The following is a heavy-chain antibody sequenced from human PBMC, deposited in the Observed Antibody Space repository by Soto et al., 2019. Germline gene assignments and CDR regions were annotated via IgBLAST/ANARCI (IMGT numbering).Heavy chain of an antibody. Sequence: GGALRLSCAASGFTFSSYIRNWVRQAPGKGLEWVSYISSSSSTIYYADSVKGRFTISRDNAKNSLYLQMNSLRDEDTAVYYCARDSPCDVVVPAAFYYYYYYGIDDWGPRTTVTV. J-gene: IGHJ6*02. CDR2: ISSSSSTI. V-gene: IGHV3-48*02. CDR1: GFTFSSYI. D-gene: IGHD2-2*01. CDR3: ARDSPCDVVVPAAFYYYYYYGIDD.